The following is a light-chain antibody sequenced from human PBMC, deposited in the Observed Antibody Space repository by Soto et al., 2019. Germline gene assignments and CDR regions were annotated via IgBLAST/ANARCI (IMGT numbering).Light chain of an antibody. J-gene: IGLJ3*02. CDR2: DVN. Sequence: QSALTQPRSVSASPGQSVTISCTGTSSDVGSYKSVSWYQQSPGKAPKLMIYDVNKRPSGVPDRFSGSKSGNTASLTISGLQAEDESDYYCCSYGGSYSWVFGGGTKVIVL. CDR1: SSDVGSYKS. V-gene: IGLV2-11*01. CDR3: CSYGGSYSWV.